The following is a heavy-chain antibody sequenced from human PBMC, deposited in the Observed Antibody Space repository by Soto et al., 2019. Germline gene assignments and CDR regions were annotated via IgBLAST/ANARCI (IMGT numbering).Heavy chain of an antibody. CDR2: IYYSGST. CDR3: ARVGRYFDWLYDYFDY. D-gene: IGHD3-9*01. CDR1: GGSVSSGSYY. V-gene: IGHV4-61*01. Sequence: SETLSLTCTVSGGSVSSGSYYWSWIRQPPGKGLEWIGYIYYSGSTNYNPSLKSRVTISVDTSKNQFSLKLSSVTAADAAVYYCARVGRYFDWLYDYFDYWGQGTLVTVSS. J-gene: IGHJ4*02.